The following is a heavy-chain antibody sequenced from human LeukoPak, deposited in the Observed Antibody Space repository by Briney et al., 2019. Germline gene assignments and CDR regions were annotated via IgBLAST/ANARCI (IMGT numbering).Heavy chain of an antibody. V-gene: IGHV3-53*01. Sequence: PGGSLRLSCAASGFTVSSNLMTWVRQSPGRGLEWLSSSYSAGATYYADSVKGRFTISRDHSNNSVSLQMTNLRVEDTAIYYCAKDVGSSWSYYFDYWGQGTLVTVSS. CDR3: AKDVGSSWSYYFDY. CDR2: SYSAGAT. J-gene: IGHJ4*02. D-gene: IGHD6-13*01. CDR1: GFTVSSNL.